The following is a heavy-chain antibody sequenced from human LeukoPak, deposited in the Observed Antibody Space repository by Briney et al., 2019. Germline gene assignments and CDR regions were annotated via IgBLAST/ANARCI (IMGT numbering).Heavy chain of an antibody. CDR1: GFTFSSYW. J-gene: IGHJ4*02. D-gene: IGHD1-26*01. CDR2: ISSSSSSYI. CDR3: ARDSEPTPFDY. Sequence: PGGSLRLSCAASGFTFSSYWMSWVRQAPGKGLEWVSSISSSSSSYIYYADSVKGRFTISRDNAKNSLYLQMNSLRAEDTAVYYCARDSEPTPFDYWGQGTLVTVSS. V-gene: IGHV3-21*01.